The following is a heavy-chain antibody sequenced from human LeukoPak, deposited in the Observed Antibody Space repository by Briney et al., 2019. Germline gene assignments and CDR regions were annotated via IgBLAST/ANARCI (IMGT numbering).Heavy chain of an antibody. CDR3: ARNPSYSSGWTGYFQH. CDR2: INPSGGST. J-gene: IGHJ1*01. CDR1: GYTLTELS. Sequence: GASVKVSCKVSGYTLTELSMHWVRQAPGQGLEWMGIINPSGGSTSYAQKFQGRVTMTRDTSTSTVYMELSSLRSEDTAVYYCARNPSYSSGWTGYFQHWGQGTLVTVSS. V-gene: IGHV1-46*01. D-gene: IGHD6-19*01.